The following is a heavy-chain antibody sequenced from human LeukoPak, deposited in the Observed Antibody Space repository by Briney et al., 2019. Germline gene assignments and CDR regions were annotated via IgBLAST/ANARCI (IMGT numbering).Heavy chain of an antibody. Sequence: GGSLRLSCVASGFTFNVYAMHCVREAPGAGLGSVSLISGDGGGTYYANSVKGRLTIYRDNSKNSLYLQMNSLRTEDTALYYCAKDMRDYCTNCVCCTRRGYYFDYWGQGTLVTVSS. CDR1: GFTFNVYA. J-gene: IGHJ4*02. CDR2: ISGDGGGT. V-gene: IGHV3-43*02. D-gene: IGHD2-8*01. CDR3: AKDMRDYCTNCVCCTRRGYYFDY.